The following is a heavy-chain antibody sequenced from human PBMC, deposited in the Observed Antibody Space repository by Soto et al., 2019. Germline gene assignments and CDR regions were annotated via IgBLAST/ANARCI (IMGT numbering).Heavy chain of an antibody. V-gene: IGHV3-48*02. D-gene: IGHD3-3*01. CDR1: GFTFSSYS. CDR3: AREPLYDFWSGYPYGMDV. J-gene: IGHJ6*02. CDR2: ISSSSSTI. Sequence: GGSLRLSCAASGFTFSSYSMNWVRQAPGKGLEWVSYISSSSSTIYYADSVKGRFTISRDNAKSSLYLQMNSLRDEDTAVYYCAREPLYDFWSGYPYGMDVWGQGTTVTVSS.